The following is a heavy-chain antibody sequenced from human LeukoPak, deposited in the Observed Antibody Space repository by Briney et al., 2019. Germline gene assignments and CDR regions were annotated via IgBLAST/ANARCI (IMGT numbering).Heavy chain of an antibody. V-gene: IGHV3-23*01. D-gene: IGHD3-22*01. CDR3: AKDHVAPVVINGRDAFDI. CDR2: ISGSGGST. J-gene: IGHJ3*02. CDR1: GFTFSSYA. Sequence: PGGSLRLSCAASGFTFSSYAMSWVRQAPGKGLEWVSAISGSGGSTYYADSVKGRFTISRDNSKNTLYLQMNSLRAEDTAVYYCAKDHVAPVVINGRDAFDIWGQGTMVTVSS.